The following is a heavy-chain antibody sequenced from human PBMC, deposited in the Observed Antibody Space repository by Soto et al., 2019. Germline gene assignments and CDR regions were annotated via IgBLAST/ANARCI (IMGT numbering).Heavy chain of an antibody. D-gene: IGHD4-17*01. CDR2: IKQDGSEK. Sequence: GGSLRLSCAASGFTFSSYWMTWVRQAPGKGLEWVAKIKQDGSEKYYVDPVKGRFTISRDNAKNSLYLQMNSLRAEDTAVYYCARYGYNYGMDVWGQGTTVTVSS. CDR3: ARYGYNYGMDV. CDR1: GFTFSSYW. J-gene: IGHJ6*02. V-gene: IGHV3-7*03.